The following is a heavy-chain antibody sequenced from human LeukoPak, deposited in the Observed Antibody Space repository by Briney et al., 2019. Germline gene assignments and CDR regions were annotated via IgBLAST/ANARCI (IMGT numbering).Heavy chain of an antibody. CDR1: GGTFSSYA. J-gene: IGHJ6*03. V-gene: IGHV1-69*13. D-gene: IGHD6-6*01. CDR2: IIPIFGTA. CDR3: AGGGLQLVPHYYCYYMDV. Sequence: GASVKVSCKASGGTFSSYAISWVRQAPGQGLEWMGGIIPIFGTANYAQKFQGRVTITADESTSTAYMELSSLRSEDTAVYYCAGGGLQLVPHYYCYYMDVWGKGTTVTVSS.